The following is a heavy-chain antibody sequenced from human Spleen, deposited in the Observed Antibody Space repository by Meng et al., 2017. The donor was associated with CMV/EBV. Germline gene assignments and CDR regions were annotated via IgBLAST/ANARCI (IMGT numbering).Heavy chain of an antibody. CDR3: ASQLGSGSYFRFDY. CDR2: ISAYNGNT. V-gene: IGHV1-18*01. D-gene: IGHD3-10*02. CDR1: GYTFTSYG. J-gene: IGHJ4*02. Sequence: SGYTFTSYGISWVRQAPGQGLEWMGWISAYNGNTNYAQKLQGRVTMTTDTSTSTAYMELRSLRSDDTAVYYCASQLGSGSYFRFDYWGQGTLVTVSS.